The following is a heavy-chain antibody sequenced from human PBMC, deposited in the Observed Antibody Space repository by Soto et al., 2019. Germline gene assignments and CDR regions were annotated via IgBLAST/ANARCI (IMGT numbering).Heavy chain of an antibody. V-gene: IGHV4-34*01. J-gene: IGHJ4*02. D-gene: IGHD5-18*01. CDR1: GGSFSGYY. CDR3: ARLSTAMVAYFDY. CDR2: INHSGST. Sequence: SETLSLTCAVYGGSFSGYYWSWIRQPPGKGLEWIGEINHSGSTNYNPSLKSRVTISVDTSKNQFSLKLSSVTAADTAVYYCARLSTAMVAYFDYWGQGTLVTVSS.